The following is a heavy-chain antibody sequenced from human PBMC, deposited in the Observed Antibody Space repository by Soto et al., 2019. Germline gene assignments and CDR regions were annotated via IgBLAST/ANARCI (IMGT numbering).Heavy chain of an antibody. CDR2: ISGSSSYI. Sequence: PGGSLRLSCAASGFTFSSCSMNWVRQAPGKGLEWVSSISGSSSYIYYGYSVKVRSTISRDNSKNSLYLEMNSLRAEDTAVYYCAPLSFGMHXWGQVTTVTVS. V-gene: IGHV3-21*01. CDR3: APLSFGMHX. CDR1: GFTFSSCS. J-gene: IGHJ6*02.